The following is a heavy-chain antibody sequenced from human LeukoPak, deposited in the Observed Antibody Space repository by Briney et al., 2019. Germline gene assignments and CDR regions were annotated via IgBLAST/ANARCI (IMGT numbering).Heavy chain of an antibody. CDR1: GGSFSGYY. J-gene: IGHJ4*02. CDR2: INHSGST. V-gene: IGHV4-34*01. D-gene: IGHD6-19*01. CDR3: AGKGHSSGWYLDY. Sequence: PSETLSLTCAVYGGSFSGYYWSWIRQPPGKGLEWIGEINHSGSTNYNPSLKSRVTISVDTSKNQFSLKLSSVTAADTAVYYCAGKGHSSGWYLDYWGQGPRSPSPQ.